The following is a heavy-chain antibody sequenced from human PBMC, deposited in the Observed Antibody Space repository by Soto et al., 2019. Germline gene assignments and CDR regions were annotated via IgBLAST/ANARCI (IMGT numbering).Heavy chain of an antibody. V-gene: IGHV3-30-3*01. CDR1: GFTFSSYA. D-gene: IGHD6-19*01. CDR2: ISYDGSNK. Sequence: ESGGGVVQPGRSLRRSCAASGFTFSSYAMHWVRQAPGKGLEWVAVISYDGSNKYYADSVKGRFTISRDNSKNTLYLQMNSLRAEDTAVYYCARGGIAVAGLSDYWGQGTLVTVSS. J-gene: IGHJ4*02. CDR3: ARGGIAVAGLSDY.